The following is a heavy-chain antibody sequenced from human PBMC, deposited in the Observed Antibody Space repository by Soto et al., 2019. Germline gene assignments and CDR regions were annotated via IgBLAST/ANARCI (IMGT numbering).Heavy chain of an antibody. V-gene: IGHV5-51*01. Sequence: GESLKISCQGSGFSFTSSWIGWVRQMPGKGLEWMGLSYPGDSDTRYSPSFQGQVTISADKSISTAYRQWSSLKASDTSINYCARSHGMDVWGQGTTVTVSS. CDR2: SYPGDSDT. CDR3: ARSHGMDV. J-gene: IGHJ6*02. CDR1: GFSFTSSW.